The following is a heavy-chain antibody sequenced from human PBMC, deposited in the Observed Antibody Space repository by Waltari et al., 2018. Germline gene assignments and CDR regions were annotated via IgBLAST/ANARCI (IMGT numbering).Heavy chain of an antibody. CDR3: ARGRYGSGSYWGY. V-gene: IGHV4-34*01. CDR1: GGSFSGYY. Sequence: QVQLQQWGAGLLKPSETLSLTCAVYGGSFSGYYWSWIRQPPGKGLEWIGEINHSGSTNYTPSLKSRVTISVDTSKNQFSLKLSSVTAADTAVYYCARGRYGSGSYWGYWGQGTLVTVSS. CDR2: INHSGST. D-gene: IGHD3-10*01. J-gene: IGHJ4*02.